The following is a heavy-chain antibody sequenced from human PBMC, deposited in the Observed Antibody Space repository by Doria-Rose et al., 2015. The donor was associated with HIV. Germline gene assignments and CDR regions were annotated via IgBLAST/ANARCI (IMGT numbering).Heavy chain of an antibody. J-gene: IGHJ4*02. V-gene: IGHV4-34*01. Sequence: QVQLQQWGAGLLKPSETLSLTCAVYGGSFSGYYWSWIRQPPGKGLEWIGEINHSGSTDYNPSLKSRVTISVDTSKNQFSLNLTSVAAADTAVYYCARGLQLIMGPTPWDYWGQGTLVTVSS. D-gene: IGHD1-26*01. CDR3: ARGLQLIMGPTPWDY. CDR1: GGSFSGYY. CDR2: INHSGST.